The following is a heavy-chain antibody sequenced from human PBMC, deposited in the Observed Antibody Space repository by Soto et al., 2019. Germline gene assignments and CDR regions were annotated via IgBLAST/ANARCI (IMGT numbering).Heavy chain of an antibody. Sequence: PSETLSLTCAVYGGSFSGYYWSWIRQPPGKGLEWIGEINHSGVTNYKPSLKRRVTISVDTSKNQFSLKLSSVTAADTAVYYCARGRNLDWFDPWGQGTLVTVSS. D-gene: IGHD3-16*01. CDR3: ARGRNLDWFDP. CDR2: INHSGVT. V-gene: IGHV4-34*01. CDR1: GGSFSGYY. J-gene: IGHJ5*02.